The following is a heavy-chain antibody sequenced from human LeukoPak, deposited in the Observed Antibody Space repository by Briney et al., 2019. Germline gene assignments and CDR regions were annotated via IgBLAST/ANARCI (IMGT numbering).Heavy chain of an antibody. CDR1: GGSISSYY. J-gene: IGHJ4*02. D-gene: IGHD3-3*01. CDR3: ARNKGVDFDFWSGYYSRFDY. V-gene: IGHV4-4*07. CDR2: IYTSGST. Sequence: SETLSLTCTVSGGSISSYYWSWIRQPAGKGLEWIGRIYTSGSTNYNPSLKSRVTMSVDTSKNQFSLKLSSVTAADPAAYYCARNKGVDFDFWSGYYSRFDYWGQGTLVTVSS.